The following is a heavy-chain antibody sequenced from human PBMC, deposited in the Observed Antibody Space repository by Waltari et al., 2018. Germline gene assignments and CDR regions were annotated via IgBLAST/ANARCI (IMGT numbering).Heavy chain of an antibody. J-gene: IGHJ4*02. D-gene: IGHD1-1*01. CDR2: IRYDGSTT. CDR3: ARDFRNGGFDY. CDR1: GFTFSNFY. V-gene: IGHV3-11*01. Sequence: QVLPVESGGGLVKPGGSLRLSCAASGFTFSNFYMSWIRQAPGKGLQWVSDIRYDGSTTSYADSVKGRFTVSRDNAKNLLHLQMNSLRAEDTAMYYCARDFRNGGFDYWGQGTLVTVSS.